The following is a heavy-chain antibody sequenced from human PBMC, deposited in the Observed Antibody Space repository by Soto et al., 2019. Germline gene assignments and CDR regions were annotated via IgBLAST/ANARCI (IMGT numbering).Heavy chain of an antibody. Sequence: PGGSLRLSCAASGFSVSSTYMKWVRQTPGKGLEWVSVFYRDGRTFYADSVKGRFTISKDESKNTLFLQMNSLTADDTAIYYCARGPPAGYKYGYNWGYFDYWGQGTLVTVSS. CDR1: GFSVSSTY. V-gene: IGHV3-53*01. D-gene: IGHD5-12*01. CDR2: FYRDGRT. J-gene: IGHJ4*02. CDR3: ARGPPAGYKYGYNWGYFDY.